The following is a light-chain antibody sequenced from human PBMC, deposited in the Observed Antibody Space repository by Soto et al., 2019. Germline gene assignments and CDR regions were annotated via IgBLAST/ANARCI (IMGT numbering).Light chain of an antibody. V-gene: IGKV3-20*01. CDR2: GVS. Sequence: EIVLTQSPGTLSFSPGQRSILSCRSSQRLSASDIAWYQQKPGQAPKFLIYGVSSRATGIPDRFSGSGSGTDFTLTISRLEPEDFAVYHCQQYGSSPLITFGQGTRLEIK. CDR1: QRLSASD. J-gene: IGKJ5*01. CDR3: QQYGSSPLIT.